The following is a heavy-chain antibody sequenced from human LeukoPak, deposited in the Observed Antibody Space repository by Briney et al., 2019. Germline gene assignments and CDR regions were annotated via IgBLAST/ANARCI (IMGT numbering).Heavy chain of an antibody. V-gene: IGHV3-66*02. CDR1: RFSVSSNY. J-gene: IGHJ4*02. CDR3: ARDKLGSGYSSDFDY. D-gene: IGHD6-19*01. Sequence: GGSLRLSCAASRFSVSSNYMNWVRQAPGKGLEWVSAIYTGGTTYYADSVKGRFTISRDNSKNTLYLQMNSLRAEDTAVYYCARDKLGSGYSSDFDYWGQGTLVTVSS. CDR2: IYTGGTT.